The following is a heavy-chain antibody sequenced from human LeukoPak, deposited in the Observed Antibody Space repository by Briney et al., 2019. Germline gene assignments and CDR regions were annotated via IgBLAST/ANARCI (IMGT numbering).Heavy chain of an antibody. CDR2: IYYSGST. J-gene: IGHJ5*02. CDR3: ARVYPKQWLDNWFDP. CDR1: GGSISSYY. Sequence: KTSETLSLTCTVSGGSISSYYWSWIRQPPGKGLEWIGYIYYSGSTNYNPSLKSRVTISVDTSKNQFSLKLSSVTAADTAVYYCARVYPKQWLDNWFDPWGQGTLVTVSS. V-gene: IGHV4-59*01. D-gene: IGHD6-19*01.